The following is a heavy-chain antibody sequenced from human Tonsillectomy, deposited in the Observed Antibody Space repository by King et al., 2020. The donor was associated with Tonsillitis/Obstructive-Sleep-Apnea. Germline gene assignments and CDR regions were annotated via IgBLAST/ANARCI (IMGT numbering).Heavy chain of an antibody. CDR1: GFTFSSYA. V-gene: IGHV3-23*04. J-gene: IGHJ4*02. Sequence: VQLVESGGGLVQPGGSLRLSCAASGFTFSSYAMSWVRQAPGKGLEWVSAISGSGGSTYYADSVKGRFTCSRENSKNTLYLQMNSLRAEDTAVYYCAKDGSYYDFWSGYPNFDYWGQGTLVTVSS. CDR3: AKDGSYYDFWSGYPNFDY. CDR2: ISGSGGST. D-gene: IGHD3-3*01.